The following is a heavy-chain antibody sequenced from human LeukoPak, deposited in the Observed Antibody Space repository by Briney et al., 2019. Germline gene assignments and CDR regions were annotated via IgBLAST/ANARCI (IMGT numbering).Heavy chain of an antibody. CDR3: ARESRGFGDYHAFDI. CDR2: IYHSGST. CDR1: GGSISSSNW. J-gene: IGHJ3*02. D-gene: IGHD4-17*01. V-gene: IGHV4-4*02. Sequence: PSGTLSLTCAVSGGSISSSNWWSWVRQPPGKGLEWIGEIYHSGSTNYNPSLKSRVTISVDKSKNQFSLKLSSVTAADTAVYYCARESRGFGDYHAFDIWGQGTMVTVSS.